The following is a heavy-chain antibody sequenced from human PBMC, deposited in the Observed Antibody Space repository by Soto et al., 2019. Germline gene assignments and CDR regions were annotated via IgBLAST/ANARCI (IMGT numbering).Heavy chain of an antibody. CDR2: IKQDGSEK. J-gene: IGHJ6*02. CDR1: VLTCSSYC. Sequence: GGLRLACVASVLTCSSYCMSWVRQAPGKGLEWVANIKQDGSEKYYVDSVKGRFTISRDNAKNSLYLQMNSLRAEDTAVYYCAREKGSIVGATRLTYYYYYGMDVWGQGPTVTVS. V-gene: IGHV3-7*03. D-gene: IGHD1-26*01. CDR3: AREKGSIVGATRLTYYYYYGMDV.